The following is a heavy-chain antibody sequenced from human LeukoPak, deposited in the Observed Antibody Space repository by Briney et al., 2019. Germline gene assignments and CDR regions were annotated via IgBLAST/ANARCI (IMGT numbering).Heavy chain of an antibody. Sequence: SETLSLTCTVSGGSISSHYWSWIRQPPGKGLEWIAYLFDSVNTKDNPSLESRLTLSADTSKNQFSLRLSSVTAADTAVYYCATIKRGSIFGYFDFWGQGIKVTVSS. D-gene: IGHD5-18*01. CDR3: ATIKRGSIFGYFDF. CDR1: GGSISSHY. J-gene: IGHJ4*02. V-gene: IGHV4-59*11. CDR2: LFDSVNT.